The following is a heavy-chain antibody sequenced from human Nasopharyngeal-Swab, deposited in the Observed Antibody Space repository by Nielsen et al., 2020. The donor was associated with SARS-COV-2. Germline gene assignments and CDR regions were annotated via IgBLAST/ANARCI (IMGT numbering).Heavy chain of an antibody. CDR2: ISGTSSYI. Sequence: GESLKISCAASGFTVSSSYMSWVRQAPGKGLEWISSISGTSSYIYYADSVKGRFTISRDNAKNSLYLQMNSLRAEDTAVYYCARGCSSTTCYVSGWGQGTLVTVSS. D-gene: IGHD2/OR15-2a*01. CDR3: ARGCSSTTCYVSG. V-gene: IGHV3-21*01. CDR1: GFTVSSSY. J-gene: IGHJ4*02.